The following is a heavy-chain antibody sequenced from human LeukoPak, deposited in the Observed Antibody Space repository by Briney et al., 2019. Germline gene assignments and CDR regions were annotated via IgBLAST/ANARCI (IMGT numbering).Heavy chain of an antibody. J-gene: IGHJ4*02. V-gene: IGHV3-33*01. Sequence: GGSLRLSCAASGFTFSSYGMHWVRQAPGKGLEWVALIWYDGTNKYYADSVKGRFTISRDNSKNTLYLQMNSLSAEDTAVYYCVTTSSDPQDSSGYLGYWGQGTLVTVSS. CDR2: IWYDGTNK. D-gene: IGHD3-22*01. CDR1: GFTFSSYG. CDR3: VTTSSDPQDSSGYLGY.